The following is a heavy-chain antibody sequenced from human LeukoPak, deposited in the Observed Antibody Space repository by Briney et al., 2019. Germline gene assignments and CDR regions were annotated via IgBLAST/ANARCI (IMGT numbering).Heavy chain of an antibody. D-gene: IGHD3-9*01. Sequence: GGSLRLSCAASGFTLSNHHMNWVRQAPGKGLEWVSYISAGNRAIYYADSVKGRFTISRVDAKNSLYLQMSSLRAEDTAVYYCARDRPDWAIDYWGQGTLVTVSS. CDR3: ARDRPDWAIDY. CDR2: ISAGNRAI. J-gene: IGHJ4*02. CDR1: GFTLSNHH. V-gene: IGHV3-48*01.